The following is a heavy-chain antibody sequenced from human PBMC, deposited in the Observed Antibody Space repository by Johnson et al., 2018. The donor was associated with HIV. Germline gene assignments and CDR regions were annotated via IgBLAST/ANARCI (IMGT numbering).Heavy chain of an antibody. CDR2: ISGSGGST. J-gene: IGHJ3*02. D-gene: IGHD1-26*01. CDR3: AGRELDAFDI. Sequence: VQLVESGGGVVQPGTSLRLSCTASGFTFSSYAMHWVRQAPGKGLEWVSAISGSGGSTYYADSVKGRFTISRDNSKNTLYLQMNSLRAEDTAVYYCAGRELDAFDIWGQGTMVTVSS. CDR1: GFTFSSYA. V-gene: IGHV3-23*04.